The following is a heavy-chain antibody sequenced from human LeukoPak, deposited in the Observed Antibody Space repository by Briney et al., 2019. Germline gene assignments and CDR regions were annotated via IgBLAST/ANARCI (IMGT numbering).Heavy chain of an antibody. CDR2: IYYSGST. CDR3: ARDQGTWWFDP. V-gene: IGHV4-59*01. J-gene: IGHJ5*02. Sequence: SETLSLTCTVSGGSISSYYWSWIRQPPGKGLEWIGYIYYSGSTNYNPSLKSRVTISVDTSKNQSSLKLSSVTAADTALYYCARDQGTWWFDPWGQGTLVTVSS. CDR1: GGSISSYY. D-gene: IGHD3-10*01.